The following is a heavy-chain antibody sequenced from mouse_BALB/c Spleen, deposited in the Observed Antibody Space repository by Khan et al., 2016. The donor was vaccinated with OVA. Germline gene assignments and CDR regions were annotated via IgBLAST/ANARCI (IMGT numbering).Heavy chain of an antibody. J-gene: IGHJ4*01. Sequence: QVQLKQSGAELSRPGASVKMSCKASGYTFTSNTMHWVKQRPGQGLEWIGYINPRSDYTIYSQKFKNKATLTADISSSTAYMQLSSLPSDHSAVYDCARRTTGYAMDYWGQGTSVTVSS. V-gene: IGHV1-4*01. CDR3: ARRTTGYAMDY. CDR1: GYTFTSNT. CDR2: INPRSDYT. D-gene: IGHD2-14*01.